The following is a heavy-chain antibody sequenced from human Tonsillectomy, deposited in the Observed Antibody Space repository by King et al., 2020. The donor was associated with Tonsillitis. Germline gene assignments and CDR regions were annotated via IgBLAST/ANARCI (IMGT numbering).Heavy chain of an antibody. J-gene: IGHJ3*02. D-gene: IGHD5-12*01. Sequence: GQLVQSGGGLVQPGGSLRLSCAASGFTVSSYAMSWVRQAPGKGLEWGSAISGSGGSTYYANSAKGRFTISRDNSKNTLYLQMNSLRAEDTAVYYCAKSGTGYSSAFDIWGQGAMVTVSS. CDR1: GFTVSSYA. V-gene: IGHV3-23*04. CDR3: AKSGTGYSSAFDI. CDR2: ISGSGGST.